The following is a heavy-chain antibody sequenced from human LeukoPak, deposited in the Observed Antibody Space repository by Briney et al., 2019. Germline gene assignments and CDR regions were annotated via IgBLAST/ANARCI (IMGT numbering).Heavy chain of an antibody. D-gene: IGHD4-17*01. CDR1: GFTFRALY. J-gene: IGHJ4*02. Sequence: GGSLRLSCAASGFTFRALYMDWVRQAPGKGVEWVVRIKNEANRYTTDYAKSLRGRFTISRDDSKNSLFLQMNSLKTEDMAAYYCVRVRHGDSFDCWGQGTLVTVSS. V-gene: IGHV3-72*01. CDR2: IKNEANRYTT. CDR3: VRVRHGDSFDC.